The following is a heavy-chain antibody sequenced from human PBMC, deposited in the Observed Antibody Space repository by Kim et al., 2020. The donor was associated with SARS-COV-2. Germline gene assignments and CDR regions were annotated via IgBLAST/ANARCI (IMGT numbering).Heavy chain of an antibody. CDR3: AKRSGAPGNFDF. D-gene: IGHD3-10*01. V-gene: IGHV3-33*08. J-gene: IGHJ4*02. CDR1: GFSFNSHA. CDR2: VSDDGSNK. Sequence: GGSLRLSCGASGFSFNSHAMHWVRQAPGKGLEWVALVSDDGSNKCYADSVKGRFIISRDNSKNTVYLQMNSLTVEDTAVYFCAKRSGAPGNFDFWGQGTLVTV.